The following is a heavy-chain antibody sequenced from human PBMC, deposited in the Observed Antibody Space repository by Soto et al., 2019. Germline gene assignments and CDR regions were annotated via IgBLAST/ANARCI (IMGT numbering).Heavy chain of an antibody. J-gene: IGHJ6*02. CDR2: ISPYNDYT. CDR3: ARGGYYDNTWGKLSHYGLDV. D-gene: IGHD3-16*01. Sequence: QVQLVQSAGEVKKPGASVKVSCKASGYTFIRYGITWVRQAPGQGLEWMGWISPYNDYTIYAQKLQGRVTMTTDXSXXTVYLDLRSLKSDDTAVYYCARGGYYDNTWGKLSHYGLDVWGQGTSVTVSS. CDR1: GYTFIRYG. V-gene: IGHV1-18*01.